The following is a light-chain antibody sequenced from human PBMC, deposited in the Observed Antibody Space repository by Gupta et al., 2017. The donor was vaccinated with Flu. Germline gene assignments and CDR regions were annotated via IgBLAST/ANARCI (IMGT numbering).Light chain of an antibody. CDR3: QKYNSAQGT. V-gene: IGKV1-27*01. CDR1: QGIANY. J-gene: IGKJ1*01. CDR2: AAS. Sequence: DIQMTQSPSSLSAPVGDRVTITCRASQGIANYLAWYQQKPGKVPKLLIYAASTLQSGVPSRFSGSGSGTDFTLTISSLQPEDVATYYCQKYNSAQGTFGQGTKVEIK.